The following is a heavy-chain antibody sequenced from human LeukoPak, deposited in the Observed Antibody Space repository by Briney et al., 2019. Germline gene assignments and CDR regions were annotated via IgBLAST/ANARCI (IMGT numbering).Heavy chain of an antibody. Sequence: ASVKVPCKASGYTFTGYYMHWVRQAPGQGLEWMGWINPNSGGTNYAQKFLGRVTMTRDTSISTVYMELSRLRSDDTAVYYCARVRHYGSGTFLWAPSFDIWGQGTTVTVSS. CDR1: GYTFTGYY. CDR2: INPNSGGT. J-gene: IGHJ3*02. CDR3: ARVRHYGSGTFLWAPSFDI. V-gene: IGHV1-2*02. D-gene: IGHD3-10*01.